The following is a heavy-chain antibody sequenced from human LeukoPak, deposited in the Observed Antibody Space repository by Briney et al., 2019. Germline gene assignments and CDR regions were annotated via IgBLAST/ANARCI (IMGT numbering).Heavy chain of an antibody. CDR1: GGSISISTYY. V-gene: IGHV4-39*01. D-gene: IGHD3-22*01. CDR2: IYYSGST. Sequence: SEILSLTCTVSGGSISISTYYWGWIRQPPGKGLEWIGSIYYSGSTYYNPSLKSRVTISVDTSKNQFSLKLSSVTAADTAVYYCARRRYDKGFDPWGQGTLVTVSP. CDR3: ARRRYDKGFDP. J-gene: IGHJ5*02.